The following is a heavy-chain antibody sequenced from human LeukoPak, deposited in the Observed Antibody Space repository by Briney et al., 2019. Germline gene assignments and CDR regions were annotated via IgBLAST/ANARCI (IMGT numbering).Heavy chain of an antibody. CDR2: ISYSGST. J-gene: IGHJ4*02. D-gene: IGHD6-19*01. V-gene: IGHV4-39*01. CDR1: GGSIGGSSSY. CDR3: ARVRGVTTYSSAWYALDY. Sequence: SETLSLTCTVSGGSIGGSSSYWGWIRQPPGKGLEWIGTISYSGSTYYNPSLKSRVTISVDTSKNQFSLKLSSVTAADTAVYFCARVRGVTTYSSAWYALDYWGQGTLVTVS.